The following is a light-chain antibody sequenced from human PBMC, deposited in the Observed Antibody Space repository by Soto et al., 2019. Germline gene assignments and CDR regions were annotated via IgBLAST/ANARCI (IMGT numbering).Light chain of an antibody. CDR3: KQQGTSPCT. J-gene: IGKJ5*01. Sequence: ELVWMQVPCPRPLSPGERAALSCRASESVSSSNVGWYQRKPGQAHRLLIYGAYSRPTGIPDRLSASGSRKDFTLTIRRLEPEDFAVYYCKQQGTSPCTVGQGTRVEIK. V-gene: IGKV3-20*01. CDR1: ESVSSSN. CDR2: GAY.